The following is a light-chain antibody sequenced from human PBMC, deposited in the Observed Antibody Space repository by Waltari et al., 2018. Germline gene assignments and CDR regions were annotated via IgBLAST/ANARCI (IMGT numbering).Light chain of an antibody. J-gene: IGKJ1*01. CDR2: AAS. CDR1: QSISSY. CDR3: QQSYSTPRT. Sequence: DIQMTQSQSSLSASVGDRVTITCRASQSISSYLNWYHQKPGKAPKLLIYAASSLQSGVPSRFSGSGSGTDFTLTISSLQPEDFATYYCQQSYSTPRTFGQGTKVEIK. V-gene: IGKV1-39*01.